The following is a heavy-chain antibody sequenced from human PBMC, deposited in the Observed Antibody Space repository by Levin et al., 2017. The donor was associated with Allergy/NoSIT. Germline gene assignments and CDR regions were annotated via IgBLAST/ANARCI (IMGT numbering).Heavy chain of an antibody. CDR1: GFTFSSYG. Sequence: PGESLKISCEASGFTFSSYGMHWVRQAPGKGLEWVAVISYDGTNEDYADSVKGRFIISRDNSKNTLDLQMYSLTAEDTAVYYCAKARTRIQSPFDYWGQGTLVTVSS. D-gene: IGHD2-15*01. J-gene: IGHJ4*02. V-gene: IGHV3-30*18. CDR2: ISYDGTNE. CDR3: AKARTRIQSPFDY.